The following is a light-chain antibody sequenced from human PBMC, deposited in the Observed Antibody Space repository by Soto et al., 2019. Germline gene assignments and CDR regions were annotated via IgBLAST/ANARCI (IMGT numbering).Light chain of an antibody. V-gene: IGLV3-21*04. CDR1: NIGNKR. CDR2: YDS. CDR3: QVWDIMTDNYV. J-gene: IGLJ1*01. Sequence: SYELTQPPSVSVAPEKTATITCGGNNIGNKRVHWYRQKPGQAPVLLISYDSDRPSWIPERFSGSNSENTATLTISRVEAGDEADYYCQVWDIMTDNYVFGSGTKLTVL.